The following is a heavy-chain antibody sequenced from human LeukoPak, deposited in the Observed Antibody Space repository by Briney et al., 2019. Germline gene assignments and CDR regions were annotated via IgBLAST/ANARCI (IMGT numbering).Heavy chain of an antibody. V-gene: IGHV4-38-2*02. CDR3: ARVGPSSWYLQNIDY. CDR1: GYSISSGYY. CDR2: IYHSGST. D-gene: IGHD6-13*01. J-gene: IGHJ4*02. Sequence: PSETLSLTCTVSGYSISSGYYWGWIRQPPGKGLEWIESIYHSGSTYYNPSLKSRVTISVDTSKNQFSLKLSSVTAADTAVYYCARVGPSSWYLQNIDYWGQGTLVTVSS.